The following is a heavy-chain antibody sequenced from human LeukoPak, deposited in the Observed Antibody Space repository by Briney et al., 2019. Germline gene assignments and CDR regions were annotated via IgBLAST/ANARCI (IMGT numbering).Heavy chain of an antibody. V-gene: IGHV4-30-4*01. D-gene: IGHD7-27*01. Sequence: PSQTLSLTCTVSGVPISSGDYYWSWIRQSPGKGLEWIGFIYYNGRTNHNPSLKSRVTISTDTSKNQFSLNLSSMTAADTAVYYCGRSSAPIWGGFDSWGQGALVTVSS. J-gene: IGHJ4*02. CDR2: IYYNGRT. CDR3: GRSSAPIWGGFDS. CDR1: GVPISSGDYY.